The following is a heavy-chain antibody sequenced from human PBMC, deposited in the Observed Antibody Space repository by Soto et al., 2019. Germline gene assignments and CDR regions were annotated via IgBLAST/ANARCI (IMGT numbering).Heavy chain of an antibody. CDR3: ARGRYNWNY. CDR1: GGSFSGYY. D-gene: IGHD1-20*01. J-gene: IGHJ4*02. CDR2: INHSGST. Sequence: PSETLSLTCAVYGGSFSGYYWSLIRQPPGKGLEWIGEINHSGSTNYNPSLKSRVTISVDTSKNQFSLKLSSVTAADTAVYYCARGRYNWNYWGQGTLVTAPQ. V-gene: IGHV4-34*01.